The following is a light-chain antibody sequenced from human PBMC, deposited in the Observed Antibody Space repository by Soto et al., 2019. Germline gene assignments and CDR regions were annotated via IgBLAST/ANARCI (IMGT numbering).Light chain of an antibody. CDR3: QQANSFPWT. CDR1: QGISSS. CDR2: AAS. V-gene: IGKV1-12*01. Sequence: DIQMTQSPSSVSASVGDRVTITCRASQGISSSLAWYQQKPGKAPKLLIYAASILQSGVPSRFSGSGSGTDFTLTISSLQPEDFATYSCQQANSFPWTFGQGTKVDIK. J-gene: IGKJ1*01.